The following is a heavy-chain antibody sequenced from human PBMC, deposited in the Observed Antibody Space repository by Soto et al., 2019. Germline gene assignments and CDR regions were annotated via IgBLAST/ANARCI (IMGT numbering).Heavy chain of an antibody. CDR1: GGSISSYY. Sequence: SETLSLTCTVSGGSISSYYWSWIRQPPGKGLEWIGYIYYSGSTNYNPSLKSRVTISVDTSKNQFSLKLSSVTTADTAVYYCARTMVRGVTKDAFDIWGQGTMVTVSS. V-gene: IGHV4-59*01. CDR2: IYYSGST. CDR3: ARTMVRGVTKDAFDI. D-gene: IGHD3-10*01. J-gene: IGHJ3*02.